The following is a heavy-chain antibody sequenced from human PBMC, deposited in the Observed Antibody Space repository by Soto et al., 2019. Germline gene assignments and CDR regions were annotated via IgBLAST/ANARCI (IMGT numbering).Heavy chain of an antibody. D-gene: IGHD3-3*01. V-gene: IGHV4-31*03. CDR3: ARGGDYYTSNCFDP. J-gene: IGHJ5*02. Sequence: LSLTCTVSSGSISNGGYYWTWIRQHPGKGLEWIGYIYNSGSTYYNPSLKSRLTISVDTSKNQFSLKLRSVTAADTAVYYCARGGDYYTSNCFDPWGQGTLVTVSS. CDR2: IYNSGST. CDR1: SGSISNGGYY.